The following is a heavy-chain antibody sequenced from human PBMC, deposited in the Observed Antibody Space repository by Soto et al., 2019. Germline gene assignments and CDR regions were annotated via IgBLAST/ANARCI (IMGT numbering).Heavy chain of an antibody. V-gene: IGHV4-4*02. CDR2: IYHSGST. J-gene: IGHJ5*01. CDR3: AGVKTVSGFDP. D-gene: IGHD4-17*01. CDR1: SGSISSSNW. Sequence: QVQLQESGPGLVKPSGTLSLTCAVSSGSISSSNWWSWVRQPPGKGLEWIGEIYHSGSTNYNPSLKGRVPKSGNKVKNQVSLEVSFVTAAETAGYFRAGVKTVSGFDPWGQGTLV.